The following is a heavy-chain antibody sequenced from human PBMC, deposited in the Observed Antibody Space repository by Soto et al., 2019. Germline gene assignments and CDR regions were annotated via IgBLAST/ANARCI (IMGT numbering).Heavy chain of an antibody. V-gene: IGHV1-18*04. D-gene: IGHD3-3*01. J-gene: IGHJ6*02. Sequence: ASVKVSCKASGYTFTNYGLSWVRQAPGQGLEWMGWISAYNGNTNYAQKLQGRVTMTTDTSTSTAYMALRSLRSDDTAVYYCARYYDFWSGYYRLDGMDVWGQGTTVTVSS. CDR3: ARYYDFWSGYYRLDGMDV. CDR2: ISAYNGNT. CDR1: GYTFTNYG.